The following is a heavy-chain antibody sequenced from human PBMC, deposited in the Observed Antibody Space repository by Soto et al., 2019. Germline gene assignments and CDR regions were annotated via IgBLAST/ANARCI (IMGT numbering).Heavy chain of an antibody. Sequence: GGSLRLSCAASGFTFSSYAMSWVRQAPGKGLEWVSAISGSGGSTYYADSVKGRFTISRDNSKNTLYLQMNSLRAEDTAVYYCAKVRVRATVVTPYFFDYWGQGTLVTVSS. D-gene: IGHD4-17*01. V-gene: IGHV3-23*01. CDR3: AKVRVRATVVTPYFFDY. J-gene: IGHJ4*02. CDR1: GFTFSSYA. CDR2: ISGSGGST.